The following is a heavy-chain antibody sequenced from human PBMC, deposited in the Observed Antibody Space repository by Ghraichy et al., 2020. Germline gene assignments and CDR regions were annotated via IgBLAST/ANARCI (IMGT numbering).Heavy chain of an antibody. Sequence: ASVKVSCKASGYTFTGYYMHWVRQAPGQGLEWMGRINPNSGGTNYAQKFQGRVTMTRDTSISTAYMELSRLRSDDTAVYYCARERVVVPYYYYGMDVWGQGTTVTVSS. D-gene: IGHD2-2*01. CDR3: ARERVVVPYYYYGMDV. V-gene: IGHV1-2*06. J-gene: IGHJ6*02. CDR1: GYTFTGYY. CDR2: INPNSGGT.